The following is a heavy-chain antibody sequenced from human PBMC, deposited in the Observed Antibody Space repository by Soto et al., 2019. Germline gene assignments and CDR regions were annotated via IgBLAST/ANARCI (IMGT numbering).Heavy chain of an antibody. CDR3: VKRGANWGAFDV. CDR2: ITGSGDET. Sequence: EMQLLESGGGLVQPGGSLRLSCAASRFIFSSYVMSWIRQAPGEGLEWVSSITGSGDETYYAYSVRGRFTISRDNSNDRVYMEMNSLRAEDTAVYYCVKRGANWGAFDVWGQGTLVTVSS. CDR1: RFIFSSYV. J-gene: IGHJ3*01. D-gene: IGHD1-26*01. V-gene: IGHV3-23*01.